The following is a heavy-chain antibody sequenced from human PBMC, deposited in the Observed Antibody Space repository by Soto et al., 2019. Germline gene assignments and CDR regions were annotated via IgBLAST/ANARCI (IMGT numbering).Heavy chain of an antibody. J-gene: IGHJ4*02. CDR3: AREDSIIITAVSDF. CDR1: VFYFNNYG. Sequence: WGSLLLACAVAVFYFNNYGINWVRQAPGKGLEWVSSVSKSDYTYYSDSVKGRFTISRDNAKNSVSLQMNSLRAEDTAVYYCAREDSIIITAVSDFWGQGTLVTVSS. CDR2: VSKSDYT. V-gene: IGHV3-21*01. D-gene: IGHD2-2*01.